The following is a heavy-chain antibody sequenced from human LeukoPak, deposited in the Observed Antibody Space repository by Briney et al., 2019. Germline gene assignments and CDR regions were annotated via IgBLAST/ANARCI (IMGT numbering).Heavy chain of an antibody. CDR2: ISYDGSNK. CDR3: ARDHCGGDCHFDY. D-gene: IGHD2-21*02. V-gene: IGHV3-30*03. CDR1: GFTFSSYG. Sequence: PGGPLRLSCAASGFTFSSYGMHWARQAPGKGLEWVAVISYDGSNKYYAASVKGRFTISRDNSKNTLYLQMNSLRAEDTAVYYCARDHCGGDCHFDYWGLGTLVTVSS. J-gene: IGHJ4*02.